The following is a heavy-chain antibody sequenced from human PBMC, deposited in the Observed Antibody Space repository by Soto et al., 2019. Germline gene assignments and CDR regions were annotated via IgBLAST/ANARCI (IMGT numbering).Heavy chain of an antibody. CDR3: ARWVPRPYDSSMTLDY. D-gene: IGHD3-22*01. CDR1: GYTFTGYY. V-gene: IGHV1-2*02. CDR2: INPNSGGT. J-gene: IGHJ4*02. Sequence: GASVKVSCKASGYTFTGYYMHWVRQAPGQGLEWMGWINPNSGGTNYAQKFQGRVTMTRDTSISTAYMELSRLRSDDTAVYYCARWVPRPYDSSMTLDYWGQGTLVIVSS.